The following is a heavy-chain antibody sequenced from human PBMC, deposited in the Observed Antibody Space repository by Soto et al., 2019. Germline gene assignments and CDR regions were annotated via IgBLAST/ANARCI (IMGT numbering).Heavy chain of an antibody. CDR3: NRGSEYDFWSGYL. J-gene: IGHJ4*02. CDR2: IVPMFGTS. V-gene: IGHV1-69*06. D-gene: IGHD3-3*01. Sequence: QERLVQSGAEVRKPGSSVKVSCKVTGGTSTRYAINWVRQAPGQGLEWMGGIVPMFGTSKYAQKFQGRVTITADTSTNIADRELRSLRSEDTAVYYCNRGSEYDFWSGYLGGQGTLVSVSS. CDR1: GGTSTRYA.